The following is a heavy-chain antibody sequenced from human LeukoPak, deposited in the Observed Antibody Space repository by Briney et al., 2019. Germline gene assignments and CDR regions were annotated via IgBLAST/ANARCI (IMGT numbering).Heavy chain of an antibody. Sequence: ASVKVSCKASGYTFTSYAMNWVRQAPGQGLEWMGWINTNTGNPTYAQGFTGRFVFSLDTSVSTAYLQISSLKAEDTAVYYCARDISSSWYSEYYFDYWGQGALVTVSS. CDR2: INTNTGNP. CDR3: ARDISSSWYSEYYFDY. CDR1: GYTFTSYA. V-gene: IGHV7-4-1*02. J-gene: IGHJ4*02. D-gene: IGHD6-13*01.